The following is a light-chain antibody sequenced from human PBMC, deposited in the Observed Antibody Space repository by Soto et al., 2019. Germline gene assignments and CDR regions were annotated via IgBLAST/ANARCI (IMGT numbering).Light chain of an antibody. CDR3: SSHTNTNPYV. CDR2: DVS. V-gene: IGLV2-14*03. CDR1: SSDVGGSDY. J-gene: IGLJ1*01. Sequence: QSALTQPASVSGSPGQSITISCTVTSSDVGGSDYVSWYQHHPDKAPKLIISDVSNRPSGVSYRFSGYKSGNTASLTISGLQAEDEAIYYCSSHTNTNPYVFGTVTKVPVL.